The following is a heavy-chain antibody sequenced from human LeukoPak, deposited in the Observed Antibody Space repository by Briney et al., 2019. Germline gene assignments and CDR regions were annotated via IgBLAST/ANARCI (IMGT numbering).Heavy chain of an antibody. D-gene: IGHD6-6*01. CDR1: GGTFSSYA. Sequence: SVKVSCKASGGTFSSYAISWVRQAPGQGLEWMGGIIPIFGTANYAQKFQGRVTITTDESTSTAYMELSSLRSEDTAVYYCARAASPSPLVHYYYYYMDVWGKGTTVTVSS. CDR2: IIPIFGTA. V-gene: IGHV1-69*05. CDR3: ARAASPSPLVHYYYYYMDV. J-gene: IGHJ6*03.